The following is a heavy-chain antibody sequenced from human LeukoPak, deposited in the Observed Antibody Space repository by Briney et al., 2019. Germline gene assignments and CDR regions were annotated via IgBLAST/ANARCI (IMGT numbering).Heavy chain of an antibody. J-gene: IGHJ4*02. CDR3: AKGQRSETYYNAFDY. CDR2: INGDGTGA. V-gene: IGHV3-43*02. Sequence: GGSLRLSCAASGFTFGDHVMYWVRQAPGRGLEWVSLINGDGTGAKYADSVRGRVTISRDNSKNSLYLQMNSPRTEDTALYYCAKGQRSETYYNAFDYLGQGTLVTVSS. D-gene: IGHD3-10*01. CDR1: GFTFGDHV.